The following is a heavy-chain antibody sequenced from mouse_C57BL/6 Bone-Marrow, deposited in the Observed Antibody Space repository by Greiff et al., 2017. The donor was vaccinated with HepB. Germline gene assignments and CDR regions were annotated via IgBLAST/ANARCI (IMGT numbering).Heavy chain of an antibody. J-gene: IGHJ2*01. CDR3: ALGRGCFDY. Sequence: EVQLQQSGAELVRPGASVKLSCTASGFNIKDDYMHWVKQRPEQGLEWIGWIDPENGDTEYASKFQGKATITADTSSNTAYLQLSSLTSEDSAVYYCALGRGCFDYWGQGTTLTVSS. CDR1: GFNIKDDY. V-gene: IGHV14-4*01. CDR2: IDPENGDT. D-gene: IGHD4-1*01.